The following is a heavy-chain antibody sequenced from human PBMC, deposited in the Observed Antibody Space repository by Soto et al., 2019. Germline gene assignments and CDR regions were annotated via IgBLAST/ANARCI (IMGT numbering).Heavy chain of an antibody. Sequence: HPGGSLRLSCAASGFTFSSYAMHWVRQAPGKGLEWVAVISYDGSNKYYADSVKGRFTISRDNSKNTLYLQMNSLRAEDTAVYYCARDSSSWYGGAWYYYYGMDVWGQGTTVTVSS. CDR2: ISYDGSNK. D-gene: IGHD6-13*01. CDR3: ARDSSSWYGGAWYYYYGMDV. V-gene: IGHV3-30-3*01. CDR1: GFTFSSYA. J-gene: IGHJ6*02.